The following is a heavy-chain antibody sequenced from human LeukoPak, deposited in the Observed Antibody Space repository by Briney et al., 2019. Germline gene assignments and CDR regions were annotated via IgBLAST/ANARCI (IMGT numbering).Heavy chain of an antibody. Sequence: ASVKVSCKASGYTFTSYYMHWVRQAPGQGLEWMGIINPSGGSTSYAQKFQGRVTMTRDTSTSTAYMELRGLRSDDTAVYYCAARDSRYYFDYWGQGTLVTVSS. CDR2: INPSGGST. CDR3: AARDSRYYFDY. D-gene: IGHD3-22*01. CDR1: GYTFTSYY. V-gene: IGHV1-46*01. J-gene: IGHJ4*02.